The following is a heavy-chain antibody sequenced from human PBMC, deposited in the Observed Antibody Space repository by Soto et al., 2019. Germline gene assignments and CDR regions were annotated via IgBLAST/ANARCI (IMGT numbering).Heavy chain of an antibody. CDR1: GFSLTTSGVG. CDR2: IYWDDDT. Sequence: QITLNESGPTQVKPRQTLTLTCTFSGFSLTTSGVGVGWIRQSPGKAPEWLALIYWDDDTRYSPSLKSRLTITKDNSKNQVVLTMAYLDPADTATYYCAHRVLRTVFGLVTTTAIYFDFWGQGTPVAVSS. J-gene: IGHJ4*02. CDR3: AHRVLRTVFGLVTTTAIYFDF. D-gene: IGHD3-3*01. V-gene: IGHV2-5*02.